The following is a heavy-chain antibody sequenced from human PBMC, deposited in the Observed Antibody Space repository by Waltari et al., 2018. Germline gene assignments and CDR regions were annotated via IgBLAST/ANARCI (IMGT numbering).Heavy chain of an antibody. CDR2: IYYSGST. V-gene: IGHV4-59*01. Sequence: QVQLQESGPGLVKPSETLSLTCTVSGGSISSYYWRWIRQPPGKGLEWIGYIYYSGSTNYNPSLKSRVTISVDTSKNQFSLKLSSVTAADTAVYYCAREVYYYGSGSYYNYMDVWGKGTTVTVSS. D-gene: IGHD3-10*01. J-gene: IGHJ6*03. CDR3: AREVYYYGSGSYYNYMDV. CDR1: GGSISSYY.